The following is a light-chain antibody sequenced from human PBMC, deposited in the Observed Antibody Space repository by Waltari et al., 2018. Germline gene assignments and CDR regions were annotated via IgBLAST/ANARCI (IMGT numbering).Light chain of an antibody. CDR1: SSDVGNSNH. Sequence: QSALTQPASVSGSPGQSITISCAGTSSDVGNSNHVSWYQQHPGRAPKLIIYEVSERPPGVSKRFSGSKSGNTASLTISGHQPEDEADYYCDSYARTITFVFGGGTKLTVL. J-gene: IGLJ3*02. CDR2: EVS. CDR3: DSYARTITFV. V-gene: IGLV2-23*02.